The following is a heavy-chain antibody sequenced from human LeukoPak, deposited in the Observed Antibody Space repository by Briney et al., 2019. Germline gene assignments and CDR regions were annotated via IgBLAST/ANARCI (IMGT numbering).Heavy chain of an antibody. V-gene: IGHV4-30-4*01. J-gene: IGHJ4*02. CDR2: IYYSGST. CDR3: ARVVARGSSSWPFDY. D-gene: IGHD6-13*01. CDR1: GGSISSGDYY. Sequence: PSQTLSLTCTVSGGSISSGDYYWSWIRQPPGKGLEWIGYIYYSGSTYYNPSLKSRVTISVDTSKNQFSLKLSSVTAADTAVYYCARVVARGSSSWPFDYWGQGTLVTVSS.